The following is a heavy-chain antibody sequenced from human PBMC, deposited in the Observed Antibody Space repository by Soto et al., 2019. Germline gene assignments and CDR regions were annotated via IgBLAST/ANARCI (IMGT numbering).Heavy chain of an antibody. CDR1: GVSITSSDSY. D-gene: IGHD4-17*01. Sequence: QVQLQESGPGLVKPSQTLSLTCSVSGVSITSSDSYWSLILQAPGKGLEWIGYINSSGRSYYKPSLKSRVSISIDTSKNQFSLRLTSVTVADTAVYFCASFSTLGKDYAVDVWGQGTTVTVSS. J-gene: IGHJ6*02. V-gene: IGHV4-30-4*01. CDR2: INSSGRS. CDR3: ASFSTLGKDYAVDV.